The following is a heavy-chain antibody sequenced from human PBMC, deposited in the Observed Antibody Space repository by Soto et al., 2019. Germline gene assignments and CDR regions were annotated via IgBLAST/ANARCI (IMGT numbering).Heavy chain of an antibody. D-gene: IGHD3-22*01. V-gene: IGHV4-59*08. CDR1: GGSISSSYC. J-gene: IGHJ4*02. CDR2: IYYSGST. Sequence: SETLSLTCAVSGGSISSSYCWSWIRQPPGKGLEWIGYIYYSGSTNYNPSLKSRVTISVDTSKNQFSLKLSSVTAADTAVYYCARARDYYDSSGYGYWGQGTLVTVSS. CDR3: ARARDYYDSSGYGY.